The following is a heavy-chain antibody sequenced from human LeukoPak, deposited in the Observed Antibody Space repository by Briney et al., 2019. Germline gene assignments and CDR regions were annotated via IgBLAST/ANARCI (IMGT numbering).Heavy chain of an antibody. CDR1: GYSFTSYW. CDR2: IYPGDSDT. D-gene: IGHD5-12*01. CDR3: ARPAPQSTGYDRDAFDI. V-gene: IGHV5-51*01. Sequence: GESLQISCKGSGYSFTSYWIGWVRPMPGKGLEWMGIIYPGDSDTRYSPSFQGQVTISADKSISTAYLQWSSLKASDTAMYYCARPAPQSTGYDRDAFDIWGQGTMVTVSS. J-gene: IGHJ3*02.